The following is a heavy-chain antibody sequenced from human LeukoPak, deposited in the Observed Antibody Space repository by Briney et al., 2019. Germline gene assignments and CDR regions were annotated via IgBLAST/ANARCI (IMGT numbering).Heavy chain of an antibody. CDR3: AKYPGIAAAGPNFY. V-gene: IGHV3-23*01. D-gene: IGHD6-13*01. Sequence: GGSLRLSCAASGFTFSSYAMSWVRQAPGKGLEWVSAISGGGGSTYYADSVKGRFTISRDNSKNTLYLQMNSLRAEDTAVYYCAKYPGIAAAGPNFYWGQGTLVTVSS. CDR1: GFTFSSYA. CDR2: ISGGGGST. J-gene: IGHJ4*02.